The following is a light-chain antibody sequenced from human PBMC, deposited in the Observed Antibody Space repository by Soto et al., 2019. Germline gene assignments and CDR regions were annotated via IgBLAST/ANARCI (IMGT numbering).Light chain of an antibody. CDR2: DVS. V-gene: IGKV3-11*01. CDR3: QQRSNWPPIT. Sequence: EIVLTQSPATLSLSPGEGATLSCWASQSVGTYLVWYQQKPGQAPRLLMYDVSNRAAGIPARFSGSGSGTDFTLTISSLEPEDFAVYYCQQRSNWPPITFGQGTRLQIK. CDR1: QSVGTY. J-gene: IGKJ5*01.